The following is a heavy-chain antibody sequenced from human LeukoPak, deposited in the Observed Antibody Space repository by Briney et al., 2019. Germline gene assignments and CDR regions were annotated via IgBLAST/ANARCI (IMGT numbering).Heavy chain of an antibody. D-gene: IGHD3-16*01. J-gene: IGHJ4*02. CDR3: AKTGAPMGGY. Sequence: SETLSLTCTPSGGSLSGDNYYWSWIRQPPGKGLQWIAYISLSGSTNYNPSLKSRVTISLDTSKNQFSLRLTSVTAADTAVYYCAKTGAPMGGYWGQGTLGTVSS. V-gene: IGHV4-61*01. CDR1: GGSLSGDNYY. CDR2: ISLSGST.